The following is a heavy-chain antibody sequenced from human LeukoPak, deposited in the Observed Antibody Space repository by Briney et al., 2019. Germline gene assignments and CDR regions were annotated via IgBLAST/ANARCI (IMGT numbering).Heavy chain of an antibody. Sequence: PGESLKISCKGSGYSFTNYWIAWVRQMPGKGLEWMGIIYPGDSDTRYSPSFQGQVTVSADRSISTAYLQWSSLKASDTAMYYCARGGYCSSTGCSHFDYWGQGTLVTVSS. V-gene: IGHV5-51*01. CDR2: IYPGDSDT. J-gene: IGHJ4*02. CDR1: GYSFTNYW. D-gene: IGHD2-2*01. CDR3: ARGGYCSSTGCSHFDY.